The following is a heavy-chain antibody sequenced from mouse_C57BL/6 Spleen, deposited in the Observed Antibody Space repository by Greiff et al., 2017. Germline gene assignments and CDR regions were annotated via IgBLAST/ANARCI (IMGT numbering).Heavy chain of an antibody. V-gene: IGHV3-6*01. Sequence: EVKLQESGPGLVKPSQSLSLTCSVTGYSITSGYYWNWIRQFPGNKLEWMGYISYDGSNNYNPSLKNRISITRDTSKNQFFLKLNSVTTEDTATYYCARDGGSSRSWGNYWGQGTTLTVSS. J-gene: IGHJ2*01. CDR3: ARDGGSSRSWGNY. CDR2: ISYDGSN. D-gene: IGHD1-1*01. CDR1: GYSITSGYY.